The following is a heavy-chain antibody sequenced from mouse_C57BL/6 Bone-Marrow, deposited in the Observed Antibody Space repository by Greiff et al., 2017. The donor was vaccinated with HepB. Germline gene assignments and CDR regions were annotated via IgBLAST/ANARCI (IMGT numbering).Heavy chain of an antibody. D-gene: IGHD2-5*01. CDR3: ARPYYSNYYWYFDV. CDR2: ISGGGGNT. V-gene: IGHV5-9*01. CDR1: GFTFSSYT. Sequence: EVKLEESGGGLVKPGGSLKLSCAASGFTFSSYTMSWVRQTPEKRLEWVATISGGGGNTYYPDSVKGRFTISRDNAKNTLYLQMSSLRSEDTALYYCARPYYSNYYWYFDVWGTGTTVTVSS. J-gene: IGHJ1*03.